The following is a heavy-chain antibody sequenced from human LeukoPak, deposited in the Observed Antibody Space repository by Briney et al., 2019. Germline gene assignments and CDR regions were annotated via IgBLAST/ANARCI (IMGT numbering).Heavy chain of an antibody. J-gene: IGHJ4*02. D-gene: IGHD4/OR15-4a*01. Sequence: GGSLRLSCAASGFTFSSYAMHWVRQAPGKGLEYVSAISSNGGSTYYANSVKGRFTISRDNSKNTLYLQMGSLRAEDMAMYYCARAPLTAYYFDYWGQGTLVTVSS. CDR2: ISSNGGST. CDR1: GFTFSSYA. CDR3: ARAPLTAYYFDY. V-gene: IGHV3-64*01.